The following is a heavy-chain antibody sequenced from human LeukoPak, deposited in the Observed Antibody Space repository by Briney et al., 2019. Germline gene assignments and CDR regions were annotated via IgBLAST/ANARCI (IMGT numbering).Heavy chain of an antibody. V-gene: IGHV3-48*03. Sequence: GGSLRLSCAASGFTFSSYEMNWVRQAPGKGLEWVSYISSSGSTIYYADSVKGRFTISRDNAKNSLYLQMNSLRAEDTDVYYCARDSLPYDYVWGSYRFFDPRGQGTLVTVSP. J-gene: IGHJ5*02. CDR3: ARDSLPYDYVWGSYRFFDP. D-gene: IGHD3-16*02. CDR2: ISSSGSTI. CDR1: GFTFSSYE.